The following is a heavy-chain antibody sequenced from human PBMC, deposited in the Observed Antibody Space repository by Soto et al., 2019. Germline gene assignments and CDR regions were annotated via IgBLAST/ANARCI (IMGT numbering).Heavy chain of an antibody. J-gene: IGHJ6*03. CDR2: IYYSGST. Sequence: SETLSLTCTVSGGSISSYYWSWIRQPPGKGLEWIGYIYYSGSTNYNPSLKSRVTISVATSKNQFSLKLSSVTAADTAVYYCARGVKQIMPGYYYYIDVWGKGTTVTVSS. CDR1: GGSISSYY. V-gene: IGHV4-59*01. D-gene: IGHD2-2*01. CDR3: ARGVKQIMPGYYYYIDV.